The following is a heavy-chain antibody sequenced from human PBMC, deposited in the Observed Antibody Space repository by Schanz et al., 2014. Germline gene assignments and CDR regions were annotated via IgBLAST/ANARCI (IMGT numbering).Heavy chain of an antibody. V-gene: IGHV3-23*04. CDR2: MNESHSTI. Sequence: EVQLVESGGGLVQPGGSLRLSCSASGFTFSTHAMHWVRQAPGKGLEWVSAMNESHSTIYYADSVRGRFTISRDNAENTLLLQMNTLRVEDTAVYYCAASSGWHPPTDYWGQGTLVTGPS. D-gene: IGHD6-19*01. CDR1: GFTFSTHA. J-gene: IGHJ4*02. CDR3: AASSGWHPPTDY.